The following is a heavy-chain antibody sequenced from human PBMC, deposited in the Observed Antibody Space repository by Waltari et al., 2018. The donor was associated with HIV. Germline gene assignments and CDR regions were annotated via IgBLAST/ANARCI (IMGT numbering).Heavy chain of an antibody. D-gene: IGHD1-26*01. CDR1: GSTFSDYS. V-gene: IGHV3-21*01. J-gene: IGHJ4*02. Sequence: EVQLVESGGGLVKPGGSLSPSCAASGSTFSDYSMNWVRQAPGKGLKWVSSISRGSKYIYYADSVKGRFTISRDNAKNSLYLQMNSLRAEDTAVYYCARGGEGSYADYWGQGTLVTVSS. CDR3: ARGGEGSYADY. CDR2: ISRGSKYI.